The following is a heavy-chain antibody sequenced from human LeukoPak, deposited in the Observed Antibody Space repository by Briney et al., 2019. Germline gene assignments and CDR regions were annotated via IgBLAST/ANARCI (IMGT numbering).Heavy chain of an antibody. CDR2: ISSSSSYI. J-gene: IGHJ4*02. CDR1: GFTFSSYS. Sequence: GGSLRLPCAASGFTFSSYSMNWVRQAPGKGLEWVSSISSSSSYIYYADSVKGRFTISRDNAKNSLYLQMNSLRAEDTAVYYCARDTASAIFGVVPKDYWGQGTLVTVSS. D-gene: IGHD3-3*01. V-gene: IGHV3-21*01. CDR3: ARDTASAIFGVVPKDY.